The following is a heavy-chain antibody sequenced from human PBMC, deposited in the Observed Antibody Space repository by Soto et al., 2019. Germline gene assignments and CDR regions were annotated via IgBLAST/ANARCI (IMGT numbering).Heavy chain of an antibody. Sequence: PSETLSLTCTVSGGSISSGDYYWSWIRQPPGKGLEWIGYIYYSGSTYYNPSPKSRVTISVDTSKNQFSLKLSSVTAADTAVYYCARRLNDLRFLEWSPDDAFDIWGQGTMVTVSS. CDR3: ARRLNDLRFLEWSPDDAFDI. V-gene: IGHV4-30-4*01. D-gene: IGHD3-3*01. J-gene: IGHJ3*02. CDR1: GGSISSGDYY. CDR2: IYYSGST.